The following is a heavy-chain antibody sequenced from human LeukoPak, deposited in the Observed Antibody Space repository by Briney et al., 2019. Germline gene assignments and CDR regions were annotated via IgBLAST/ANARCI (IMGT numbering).Heavy chain of an antibody. CDR1: GFAFSSDA. D-gene: IGHD3-10*01. J-gene: IGHJ4*02. CDR2: ISVSGGST. Sequence: GGSLRLSCAPSGFAFSSDAMSWGRQGPGKGLEWVSAISVSGGSTYSADSVKGRFTNSKDNSKNTLYLKMNSRRAEDTAVYYWAKGLLGGRGGNFDYWGQGTLVTVSS. V-gene: IGHV3-23*01. CDR3: AKGLLGGRGGNFDY.